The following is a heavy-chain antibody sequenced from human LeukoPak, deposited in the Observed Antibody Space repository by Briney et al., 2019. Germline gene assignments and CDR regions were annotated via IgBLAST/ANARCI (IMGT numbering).Heavy chain of an antibody. J-gene: IGHJ6*03. CDR1: GGTFNSYA. V-gene: IGHV1-69*13. Sequence: SVKVSCKASGGTFNSYAISWVRQVPGQGLEWMGGIIPMFETANYAQKFQGRVTITADEFTTTVYMELSSLRSEDTAVYYCARGIRYYDILTGHVKGHDNSYYYYMDVWGQGTAVTISS. CDR3: ARGIRYYDILTGHVKGHDNSYYYYMDV. CDR2: IIPMFETA. D-gene: IGHD3-9*01.